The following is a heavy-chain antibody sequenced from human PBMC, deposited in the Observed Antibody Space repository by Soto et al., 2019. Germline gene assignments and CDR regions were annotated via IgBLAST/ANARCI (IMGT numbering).Heavy chain of an antibody. CDR1: GGSISSSSYY. D-gene: IGHD3-22*01. CDR3: ARQIVVVTRFDY. J-gene: IGHJ4*02. CDR2: IYYSGST. Sequence: PSETLSLTCTVSGGSISSSSYYWGWIRQPPGKGLEWIGSIYYSGSTYYNPSLKSRVTISVDTSKNQFSLKLSSVTAADTAVYYCARQIVVVTRFDYWGQGTLVTVSS. V-gene: IGHV4-39*01.